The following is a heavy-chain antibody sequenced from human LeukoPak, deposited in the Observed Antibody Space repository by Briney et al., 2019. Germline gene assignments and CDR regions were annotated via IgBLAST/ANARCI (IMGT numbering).Heavy chain of an antibody. CDR1: GFTFSTYA. CDR2: ISGSATGSVTT. Sequence: GGSLRLSCAASGFTFSTYAMNWVRQAPGKGLEWVSAISGSATGSVTTYYTDSVKGRFTISRDNSKNTLYLQMNSLRAEDTAVYYCAKDTSWMTRAYYMDVWGKGTTVIISS. D-gene: IGHD4-11*01. J-gene: IGHJ6*03. CDR3: AKDTSWMTRAYYMDV. V-gene: IGHV3-23*01.